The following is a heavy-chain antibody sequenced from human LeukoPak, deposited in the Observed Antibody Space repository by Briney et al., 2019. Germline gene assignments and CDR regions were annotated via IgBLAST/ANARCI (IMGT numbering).Heavy chain of an antibody. CDR3: AKSNGYGLIDI. J-gene: IGHJ3*02. Sequence: SETLSLTCSVSGYSISSGYYWGWIRQPPGKGLEWIGSIYHSGKTYYNPSLKSRVTISVDMSKNQFSLKLNSVTAADTAVYYCAKSNGYGLIDIWGQGTMVTVSS. CDR1: GYSISSGYY. D-gene: IGHD3-22*01. CDR2: IYHSGKT. V-gene: IGHV4-38-2*02.